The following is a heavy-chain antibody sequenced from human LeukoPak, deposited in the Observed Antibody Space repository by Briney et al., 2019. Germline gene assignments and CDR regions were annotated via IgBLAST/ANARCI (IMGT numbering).Heavy chain of an antibody. CDR3: ARGQKRWYQDY. J-gene: IGHJ4*02. Sequence: ASVKVSCKASGYTFTSYDINWVRQATGQGLEWMGWMNPNSGNTGYAQKFQGRVTITADKSTSTAYMELSSLRSEDTAVYYCARGQKRWYQDYWGQGTLVTVSS. CDR2: MNPNSGNT. D-gene: IGHD4-23*01. CDR1: GYTFTSYD. V-gene: IGHV1-8*03.